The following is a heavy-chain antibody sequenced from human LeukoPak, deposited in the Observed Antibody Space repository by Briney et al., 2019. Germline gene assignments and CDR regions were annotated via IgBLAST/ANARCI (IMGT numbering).Heavy chain of an antibody. CDR2: ISRSSDYI. J-gene: IGHJ4*02. V-gene: IGHV3-21*01. D-gene: IGHD3-16*02. CDR3: ARDKKVSGYYVWGSYRPFDY. CDR1: GFTVNNAW. Sequence: GGSLRLSCAASGFTVNNAWMSWVRQAPGKGLEWVSSISRSSDYIYYADSVKGRFTISRDNAKNSLYLQMNSLRAEDTAVYYCARDKKVSGYYVWGSYRPFDYWGQGTLVTVSS.